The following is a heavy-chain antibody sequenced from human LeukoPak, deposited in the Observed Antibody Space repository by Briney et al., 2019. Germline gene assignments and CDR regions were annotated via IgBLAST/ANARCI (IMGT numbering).Heavy chain of an antibody. CDR1: GGTFSSYA. CDR3: ARKNGGEGDYFDY. J-gene: IGHJ4*02. V-gene: IGHV1-69*05. Sequence: ASVKVSCKASGGTFSSYAISWVRQAPGQGLEWMGGIIPIFGTANYAQKFQGRVTMTTDTSTSTAYMELRSLRSDDTAVYYCARKNGGEGDYFDYWGQGTLVTVSS. D-gene: IGHD4-23*01. CDR2: IIPIFGTA.